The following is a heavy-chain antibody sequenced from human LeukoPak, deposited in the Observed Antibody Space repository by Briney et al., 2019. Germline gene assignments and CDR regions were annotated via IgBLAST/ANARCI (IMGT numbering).Heavy chain of an antibody. Sequence: GASVKVSCKASGYTFTGYYMHWVRQAPGQGLEWMGWINPNSGGTNYAQKFQGRVTMTRDTSISTAYMELSRLRSDDTAVYYCARDDSSGWHYYFDYWGQGTLVTVSS. V-gene: IGHV1-2*02. CDR2: INPNSGGT. J-gene: IGHJ4*02. CDR1: GYTFTGYY. CDR3: ARDDSSGWHYYFDY. D-gene: IGHD6-19*01.